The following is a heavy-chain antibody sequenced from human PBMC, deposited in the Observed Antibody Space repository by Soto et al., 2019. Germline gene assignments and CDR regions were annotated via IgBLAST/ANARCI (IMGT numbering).Heavy chain of an antibody. CDR3: ARVVRGSFDP. CDR1: GGSFSGYY. CDR2: INHSGST. V-gene: IGHV4-34*01. Sequence: NPSETLSLTCAVYGGSFSGYYWSWIRQPPGKGLEWIGEINHSGSTNYNPSLKSRVTISVDTSKNQFSLKLSSVTAADTAVYYCARVVRGSFDPWGQGTLVTVSS. D-gene: IGHD1-26*01. J-gene: IGHJ5*02.